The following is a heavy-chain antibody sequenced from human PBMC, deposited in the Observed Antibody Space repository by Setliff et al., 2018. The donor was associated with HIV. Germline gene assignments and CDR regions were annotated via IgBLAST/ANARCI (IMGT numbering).Heavy chain of an antibody. Sequence: GGSLRLSCAASGFAFSSYWMHWVRQAPGKGLVWVSRINSDGSSTSYADSVKGRFTISRDNAKNTLYLQMNSLRAEETAVYYCARGEHFWSGYYPGPSYDYWGQGTLVTVSS. CDR1: GFAFSSYW. V-gene: IGHV3-74*01. CDR3: ARGEHFWSGYYPGPSYDY. CDR2: INSDGSST. J-gene: IGHJ4*02. D-gene: IGHD3-3*02.